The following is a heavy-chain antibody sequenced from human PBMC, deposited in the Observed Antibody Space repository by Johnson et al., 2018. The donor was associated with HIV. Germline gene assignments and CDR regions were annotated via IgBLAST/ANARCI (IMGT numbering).Heavy chain of an antibody. CDR3: TTNDSSSWDRRNAVDI. D-gene: IGHD6-13*01. J-gene: IGHJ3*02. V-gene: IGHV3-15*01. CDR1: GFTFNNAW. Sequence: EVQLVESGGGLVKPGGSLRLSCAASGFTFNNAWMSWVRQAPGKGLEWVGRIKSKTDGGTTDYAAPVKGRFTISRDDSKNTLYLQMNSLKTEDAVVYCCTTNDSSSWDRRNAVDIWGQGTMVTVSS. CDR2: IKSKTDGGTT.